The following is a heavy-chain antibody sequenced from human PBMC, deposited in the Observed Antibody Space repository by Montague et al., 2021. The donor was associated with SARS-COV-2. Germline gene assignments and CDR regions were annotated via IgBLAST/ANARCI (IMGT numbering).Heavy chain of an antibody. CDR1: GGSISSYY. V-gene: IGHV4-59*08. Sequence: SETLSLTCTVSGGSISSYYWSWIRQPPGKGLEWIGYIYYSGSTNYNPSLKSRVTMSADTSKNQFSLRVTSVTAADTAMYYCARLGLLPYYFDVWGRGALVTVSS. CDR3: ARLGLLPYYFDV. J-gene: IGHJ2*01. D-gene: IGHD3/OR15-3a*01. CDR2: IYYSGST.